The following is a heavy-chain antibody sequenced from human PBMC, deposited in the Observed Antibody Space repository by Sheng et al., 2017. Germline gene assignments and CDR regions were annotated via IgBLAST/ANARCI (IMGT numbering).Heavy chain of an antibody. V-gene: IGHV1-69-2*01. D-gene: IGHD3-10*01. CDR3: AIDSAGIDGLGAFDV. Sequence: EVQLVSLGLRVRKSGATMKISCKVSGYTFSDYHMHWIKQSPGKGLEWLGLVDPEDGETIYPEKFQGRVTMTADTSIDTAFLELGSLTSEDTAVYYCAIDSAGIDGLGAFDVWGQGHWSP. CDR2: VDPEDGET. CDR1: GYTFSDYH. J-gene: IGHJ3*01.